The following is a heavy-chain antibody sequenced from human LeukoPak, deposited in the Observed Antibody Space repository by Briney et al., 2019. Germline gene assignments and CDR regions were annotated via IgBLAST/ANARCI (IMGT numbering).Heavy chain of an antibody. CDR3: AKGGRLRLGELSSQPPDY. CDR2: IWYDGSNK. Sequence: GGSLRLSCAASGFTFSSYGMHWVRQAPGKGLEWVAVIWYDGSNKYYADSVKGRFTISRDNSKNTLYLQMNSLRAEDTAVYYCAKGGRLRLGELSSQPPDYWGQGTLVTVSS. V-gene: IGHV3-33*06. D-gene: IGHD3-16*02. CDR1: GFTFSSYG. J-gene: IGHJ4*02.